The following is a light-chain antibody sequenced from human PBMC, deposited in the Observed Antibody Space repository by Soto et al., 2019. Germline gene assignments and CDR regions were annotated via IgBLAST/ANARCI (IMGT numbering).Light chain of an antibody. Sequence: GDRVTITCRASQGINNNLAWHQQKPGEPPKLLIYAASTLQSGVPSRFSGSGSGTDFTLTISSLQPEDVATYYCQKYNSAPPTFGQGTKVDIK. J-gene: IGKJ1*01. CDR1: QGINNN. V-gene: IGKV1-27*01. CDR3: QKYNSAPPT. CDR2: AAS.